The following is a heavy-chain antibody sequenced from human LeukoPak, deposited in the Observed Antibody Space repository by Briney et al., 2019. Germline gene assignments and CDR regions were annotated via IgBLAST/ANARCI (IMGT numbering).Heavy chain of an antibody. J-gene: IGHJ6*02. CDR2: IKHDGSEQ. CDR3: ARDVGGYYYYYGMDV. Sequence: GGSLRLSCAASGFIFTSNRMNWVRQAPGKGLEWVANIKHDGSEQIYVDSVKGRFTISRDNAKDSVYLQMNSLRAEDTAVYYCARDVGGYYYYYGMDVWGQGTTVTVSS. D-gene: IGHD4-23*01. V-gene: IGHV3-7*01. CDR1: GFIFTSNR.